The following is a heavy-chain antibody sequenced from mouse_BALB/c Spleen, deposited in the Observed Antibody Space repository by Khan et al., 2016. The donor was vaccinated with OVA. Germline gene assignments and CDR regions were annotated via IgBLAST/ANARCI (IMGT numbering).Heavy chain of an antibody. Sequence: EVKLLESGPDLVKPSQSLSLTCTVTGYSFTSGYSWHWIRQFPGNKLQWMGYIHYSGSTNFTPSLNSRLSINRDTSKNQFFLQLNSVTTEDTATYDCAEDYYGNWYFDDWGAGTTVTVSS. V-gene: IGHV3-1*02. CDR2: IHYSGST. D-gene: IGHD1-2*01. CDR3: AEDYYGNWYFDD. CDR1: GYSFTSGYS. J-gene: IGHJ1*01.